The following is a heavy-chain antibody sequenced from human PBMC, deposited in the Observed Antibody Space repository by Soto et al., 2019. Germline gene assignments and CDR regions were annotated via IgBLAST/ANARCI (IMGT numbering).Heavy chain of an antibody. Sequence: QITLKESGPTLVKPTQTLTLTCTFSGFSLSTNGVGVGWIRQPPGKAPEWLAVIYWDDDKRYSPFLKSRLTITKDTAKNQVVLKMTNMDPVDTATYYCAHISIDWFGTTCYSQYNWFDTWGQGTLVTVSS. CDR1: GFSLSTNGVG. D-gene: IGHD3-9*01. CDR3: AHISIDWFGTTCYSQYNWFDT. CDR2: IYWDDDK. V-gene: IGHV2-5*02. J-gene: IGHJ5*02.